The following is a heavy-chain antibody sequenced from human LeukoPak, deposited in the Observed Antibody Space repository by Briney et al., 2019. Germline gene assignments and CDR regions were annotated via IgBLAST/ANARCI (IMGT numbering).Heavy chain of an antibody. D-gene: IGHD6-13*01. V-gene: IGHV3-30*03. CDR3: ARYSSSWYDY. J-gene: IGHJ4*02. Sequence: PGGSLRLSCAASGFTFSSYWMSWVRQAPGKGLEWVAVISYDGSNKYYADSVKGRFTISRDNSKNTLYLQMNSLRAEDTAVYYCARYSSSWYDYWGQGTLVTVSS. CDR1: GFTFSSYW. CDR2: ISYDGSNK.